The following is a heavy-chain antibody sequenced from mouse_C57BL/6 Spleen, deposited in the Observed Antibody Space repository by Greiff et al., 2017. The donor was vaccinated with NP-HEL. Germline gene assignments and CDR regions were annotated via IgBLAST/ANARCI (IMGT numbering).Heavy chain of an antibody. J-gene: IGHJ4*01. CDR1: GFTFSDYG. CDR3: ARQGVTTGDYYAMDY. CDR2: ISNLAYSI. D-gene: IGHD2-2*01. Sequence: DVKLVESGGGLVQPGGSLKLSCAASGFTFSDYGMAWVRQAPRKGPEWVAFISNLAYSIYYADTLTGRFTITSENAKNTLYLGMSSLRSEDTAMYYCARQGVTTGDYYAMDYWGQGTSVTVSS. V-gene: IGHV5-15*01.